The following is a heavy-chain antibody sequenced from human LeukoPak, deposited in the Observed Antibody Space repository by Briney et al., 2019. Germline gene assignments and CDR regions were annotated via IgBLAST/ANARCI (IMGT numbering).Heavy chain of an antibody. Sequence: PWGSLRLSCAASGFTFSRYSMNWVRQAPGKGLEWVASISSTSTIIYSADSVKGRFTISRDTAKNSLFLQMNSLRAEDTAIYYCARDYFDSSDYPQTYYYYYMDVWGKGTTVTVSS. J-gene: IGHJ6*03. D-gene: IGHD3-22*01. CDR1: GFTFSRYS. CDR2: ISSTSTII. CDR3: ARDYFDSSDYPQTYYYYYMDV. V-gene: IGHV3-21*01.